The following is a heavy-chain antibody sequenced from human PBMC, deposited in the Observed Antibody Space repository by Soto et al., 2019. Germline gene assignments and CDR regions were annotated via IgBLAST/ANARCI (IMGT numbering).Heavy chain of an antibody. CDR2: ISSSGSTT. CDR3: GRDKYSTYVNHFDP. Sequence: GGSLRLSCAGAGFTFRDYYMGWIRQAPGKVLEWVSYISSSGSTTYYAASVKGRFTISSDNAKNSLYLKMTSLRDQDTAIYYCGRDKYSTYVNHFDPWGQGXLVPVYS. CDR1: GFTFRDYY. D-gene: IGHD4-4*01. J-gene: IGHJ5*02. V-gene: IGHV3-11*01.